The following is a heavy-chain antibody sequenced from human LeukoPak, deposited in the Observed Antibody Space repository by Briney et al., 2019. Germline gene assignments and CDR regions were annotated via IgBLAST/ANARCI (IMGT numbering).Heavy chain of an antibody. CDR1: GFTFSSYW. D-gene: IGHD6-13*01. Sequence: GGSLRLSCAASGFTFSSYWMSWVRQAPGKGLEWVANIKQDGSEKYYVDSVRGRFTISRDNAKNSLYLQMNSLRAEDTAVYYCARDLGQQLRGDAFDIWGQGTMVTVSS. J-gene: IGHJ3*02. V-gene: IGHV3-7*03. CDR3: ARDLGQQLRGDAFDI. CDR2: IKQDGSEK.